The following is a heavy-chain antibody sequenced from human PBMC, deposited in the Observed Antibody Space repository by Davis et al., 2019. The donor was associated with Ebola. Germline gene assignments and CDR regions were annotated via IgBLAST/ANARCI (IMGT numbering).Heavy chain of an antibody. CDR2: ISYDGSNK. Sequence: GGSLRLSCAASGFTFSSYAMHLVRHAPGKGLEWVAVISYDGSNKYYADSVKGRFTISRDNSKNTLYLQMNSLRAEDTAVYYCARGPGSLWGQGTLVTVSS. V-gene: IGHV3-30*04. D-gene: IGHD1-26*01. CDR1: GFTFSSYA. J-gene: IGHJ4*02. CDR3: ARGPGSL.